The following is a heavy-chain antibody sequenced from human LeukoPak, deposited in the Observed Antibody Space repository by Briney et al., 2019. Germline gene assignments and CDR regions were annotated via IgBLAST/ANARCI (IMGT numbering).Heavy chain of an antibody. CDR3: AKEYRGFDY. D-gene: IGHD5-12*01. V-gene: IGHV3-23*01. J-gene: IGHJ4*02. CDR1: GFTFSSYA. Sequence: TGGSLRLSCTASGFTFSSYAMSWVRQAPGQGLEWVSSISASGGSTYYADSVKGRFTISRDNSKNTLYLQMDSLRAEDTAVYFCAKEYRGFDYWGQGTLVTVSS. CDR2: ISASGGST.